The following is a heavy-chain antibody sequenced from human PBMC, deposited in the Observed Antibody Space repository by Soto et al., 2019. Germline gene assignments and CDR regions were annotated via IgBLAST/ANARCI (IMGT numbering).Heavy chain of an antibody. CDR1: GGTVSSYT. V-gene: IGHV1-69*02. CDR3: ATPRNVGVCGDYALDD. Sequence: QVQLVQSGSEVQKPGSSVKVSCKASGGTVSSYTFSWVRQSPGQGLEWMGRIIPILDLANYAPKFQGRVTITADKSTSTAYVELNSLRSEDTAVYYCATPRNVGVCGDYALDDWGQGTLVTVSS. CDR2: IIPILDLA. J-gene: IGHJ4*02. D-gene: IGHD4-17*01.